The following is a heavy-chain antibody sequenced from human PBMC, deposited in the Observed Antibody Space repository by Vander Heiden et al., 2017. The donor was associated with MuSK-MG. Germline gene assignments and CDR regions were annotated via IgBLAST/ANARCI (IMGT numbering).Heavy chain of an antibody. D-gene: IGHD3-10*01. CDR3: AKDGATSPKYYYMDV. J-gene: IGHJ6*03. CDR2: ISWNSGSI. Sequence: EVQLVESGGGLVQPGRSLSLSCAASGFTFDHYAMHWVRQAPGKGLEWVSGISWNSGSIGYADSVKGRFTISRDNAKNSLYLQMNSLRAEDTALYYCAKDGATSPKYYYMDVWGKGTTVTVSS. CDR1: GFTFDHYA. V-gene: IGHV3-9*01.